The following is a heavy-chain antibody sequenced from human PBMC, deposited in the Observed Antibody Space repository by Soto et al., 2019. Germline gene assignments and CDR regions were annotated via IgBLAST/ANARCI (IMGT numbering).Heavy chain of an antibody. CDR3: ARDIVPAANYFYYGMDV. CDR1: GYSFTSYW. V-gene: IGHV5-10-1*01. J-gene: IGHJ6*02. D-gene: IGHD2-2*01. CDR2: IDPSDSYT. Sequence: GESLKISCKGSGYSFTSYWISWVRQMPGKGLEWMGRIDPSDSYTNYSPSFQGHVTISADKSISTAFLQWSSLKASDTAMYYCARDIVPAANYFYYGMDVWGQGTTVTSP.